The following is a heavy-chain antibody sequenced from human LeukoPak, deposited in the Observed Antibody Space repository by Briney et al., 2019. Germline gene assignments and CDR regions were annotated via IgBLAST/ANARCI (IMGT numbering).Heavy chain of an antibody. D-gene: IGHD3-16*01. Sequence: PGGSLRLSCAASGFTFSNFAMSWVRQAPGKGLQWVSATSDSGGGTFYADSVKGRFTISRDNSKSTLYLQMNSLRAEDTAVHYCAKVGVGWVAFEYWGQGTLVTVSS. CDR1: GFTFSNFA. CDR2: TSDSGGGT. V-gene: IGHV3-23*01. J-gene: IGHJ4*02. CDR3: AKVGVGWVAFEY.